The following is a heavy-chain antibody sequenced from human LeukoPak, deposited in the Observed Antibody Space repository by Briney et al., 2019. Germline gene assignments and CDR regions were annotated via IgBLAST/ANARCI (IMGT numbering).Heavy chain of an antibody. Sequence: GGSLRLSCAASGLTDTSNHMSCVRQAPGKGLEWVSLIKSDGTTEYPHSVKGRFTIPRDNSKKTLFLQMNSLRVEDTAVYYCARLRRGYWGRGTPVTVSS. CDR3: ARLRRGY. CDR2: IKSDGTT. CDR1: GLTDTSNH. V-gene: IGHV3-53*01. J-gene: IGHJ4*02.